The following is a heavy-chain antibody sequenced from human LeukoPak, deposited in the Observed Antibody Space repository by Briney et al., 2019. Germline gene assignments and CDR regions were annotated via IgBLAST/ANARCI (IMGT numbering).Heavy chain of an antibody. CDR3: ARVRHDYSTSWYQDY. J-gene: IGHJ4*02. CDR2: ISSTSSTI. Sequence: GGSLRLSCAASGFTFSSYSMNWVRQAPGKGLEWVSYISSTSSTIYYADSVKGRFTISRDNAKNSLYLQMNSLRDGDTAVYYCARVRHDYSTSWYQDYWGQGTLVTVSS. V-gene: IGHV3-48*02. D-gene: IGHD6-13*01. CDR1: GFTFSSYS.